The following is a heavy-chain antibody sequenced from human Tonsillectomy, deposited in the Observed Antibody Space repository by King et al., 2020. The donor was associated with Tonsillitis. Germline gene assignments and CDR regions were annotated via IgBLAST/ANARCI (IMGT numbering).Heavy chain of an antibody. CDR3: ARLHSTTVVT. CDR2: IYYSGCT. V-gene: IGHV4-39*07. D-gene: IGHD4-23*01. Sequence: QLQESGPGLVKPSETLSLTCTVSGGSISSSSYYWGWIRQPPGKGLEWIGSIYYSGCTYYNPSLKSRVTISVDTSKNQFSLKLRSVTAADTAVYYCARLHSTTVVTWGQGTLVTVSS. CDR1: GGSISSSSYY. J-gene: IGHJ1*01.